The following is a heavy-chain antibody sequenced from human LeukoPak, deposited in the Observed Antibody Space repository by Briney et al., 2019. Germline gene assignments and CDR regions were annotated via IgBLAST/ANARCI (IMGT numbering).Heavy chain of an antibody. Sequence: SSETLSLTCTVSGGSISSYYWSWIQQPAGKGLEWIGRIYTSGSTNYNPSLKSRVTMSVDTSKNQFSLKLSSVTAADTAVHYCARDTTRWLQPSYYYYMDVWGKGTTVTVSS. CDR1: GGSISSYY. CDR3: ARDTTRWLQPSYYYYMDV. J-gene: IGHJ6*03. D-gene: IGHD5-24*01. CDR2: IYTSGST. V-gene: IGHV4-4*07.